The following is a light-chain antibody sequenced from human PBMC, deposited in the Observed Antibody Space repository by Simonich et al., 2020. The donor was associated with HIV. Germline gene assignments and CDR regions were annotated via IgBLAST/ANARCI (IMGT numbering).Light chain of an antibody. CDR1: SSDVGGYDY. CDR2: DVS. J-gene: IGLJ2*01. Sequence: QSALTQPASVSGSPGQSITISCTGTSSDVGGYDYVSWYQQHSGKAPKLMIYDVSHRPSGVSNRFSGSKSGNTASLTISGLQAEDEADYYCSSYSSSSTWVVFGGGTKLTVL. V-gene: IGLV2-14*03. CDR3: SSYSSSSTWVV.